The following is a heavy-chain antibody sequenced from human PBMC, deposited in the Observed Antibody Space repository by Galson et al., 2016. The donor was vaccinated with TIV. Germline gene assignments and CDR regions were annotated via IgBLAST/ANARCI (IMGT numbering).Heavy chain of an antibody. V-gene: IGHV1-3*01. CDR1: GYTFTNYI. CDR3: AKDRNTAMDTYHQYYGMDV. Sequence: SVKVSCKASGYTFTNYIMHWVRQAPGQRLEWMGWINAGNGNTKYSQKFQGRVTITRDTSASTAYMELSSLRSEDTAVYYCAKDRNTAMDTYHQYYGMDVWGQGTTVTVSS. CDR2: INAGNGNT. J-gene: IGHJ6*02. D-gene: IGHD5-18*01.